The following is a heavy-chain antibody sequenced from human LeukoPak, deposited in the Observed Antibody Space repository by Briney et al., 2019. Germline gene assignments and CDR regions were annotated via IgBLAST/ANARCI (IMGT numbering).Heavy chain of an antibody. J-gene: IGHJ5*02. CDR1: GGSISSGDYY. D-gene: IGHD5-24*01. V-gene: IGHV4-30-4*01. Sequence: SETLSLTCTVSGGSISSGDYYWSWIRQPPGKGLEWIGYIYYSGSTYYNPSLKSRVTISVDTSKNQFSLKLSSVTAADTAVYYCARAVLEMATISWFDPWGQGTLVTVS. CDR2: IYYSGST. CDR3: ARAVLEMATISWFDP.